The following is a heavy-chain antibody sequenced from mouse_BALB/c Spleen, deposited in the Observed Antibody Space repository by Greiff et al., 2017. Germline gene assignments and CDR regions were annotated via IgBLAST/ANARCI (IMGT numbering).Heavy chain of an antibody. J-gene: IGHJ2*01. CDR1: GYTFTSYW. CDR3: ARGYGNYYFDY. Sequence: VKLQESGAELARPGASVKLSCKASGYTFTSYWMQWVKQRPGQGLEWIGAIYPGDGDTRYTQKFKGKATLTADKSSSTAYMQLSSLASEDSAVYYCARGYGNYYFDYWGQGTTLTVSS. V-gene: IGHV1-87*01. D-gene: IGHD2-10*02. CDR2: IYPGDGDT.